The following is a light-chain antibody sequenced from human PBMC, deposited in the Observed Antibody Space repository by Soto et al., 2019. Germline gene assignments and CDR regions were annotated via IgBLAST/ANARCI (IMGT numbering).Light chain of an antibody. CDR3: QHANSIPHT. Sequence: DIQMTQSPSSVSASVGDRVTITCRASEGVGSLLAWYQQKPGKAPKLLIYTTSSLLNGVPSRFSGTWSGTDFTLTSSSRQPEDVATYYCQHANSIPHTFGQETSLDI. J-gene: IGKJ2*01. V-gene: IGKV1-12*01. CDR2: TTS. CDR1: EGVGSL.